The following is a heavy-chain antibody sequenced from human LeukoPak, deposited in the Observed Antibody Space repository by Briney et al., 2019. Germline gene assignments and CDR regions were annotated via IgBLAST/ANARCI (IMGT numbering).Heavy chain of an antibody. V-gene: IGHV4-59*01. CDR2: IYYSGST. CDR1: GGSISSYY. J-gene: IGHJ4*02. CDR3: ARETPGAGHFDY. Sequence: SETLSLTCTVSGGSISSYYWSWLRQPPGKGLEWIGYIYYSGSTNYNPSLKSRVTMLVDTSKNQFSLKLTAVTAADTAVYYCARETPGAGHFDYWGQGSLVTVSS. D-gene: IGHD7-27*01.